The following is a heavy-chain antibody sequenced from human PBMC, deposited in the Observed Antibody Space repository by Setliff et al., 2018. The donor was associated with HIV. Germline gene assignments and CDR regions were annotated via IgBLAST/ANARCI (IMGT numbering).Heavy chain of an antibody. D-gene: IGHD3-10*01. CDR2: IYTSGST. J-gene: IGHJ4*02. CDR1: GGSISSYY. V-gene: IGHV4-4*07. CDR3: VCGEAYTHDDSVVSDFDF. Sequence: PSETLSLTCSVSGGSISSYYWSWIRQPAGKGLEWIGRIYTSGSTNYNPSLKSRAAISVDSSKNQFSLRLSSVTAADTAVYYCVCGEAYTHDDSVVSDFDFWGQGTPVTVSS.